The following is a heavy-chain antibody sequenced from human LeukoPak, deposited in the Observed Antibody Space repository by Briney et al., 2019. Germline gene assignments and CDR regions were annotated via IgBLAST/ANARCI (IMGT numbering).Heavy chain of an antibody. D-gene: IGHD2-15*01. J-gene: IGHJ5*02. Sequence: SETLSLTCAVYGGSFRGYYWSWIRQPPGKGLEWIGEINHSGSTNYNPSLKSRVTISVDTSKNQFSLKLSSVTAADTAVYYCARGVVVVAVWFDPWGQGTLVTVSS. V-gene: IGHV4-34*01. CDR1: GGSFRGYY. CDR2: INHSGST. CDR3: ARGVVVVAVWFDP.